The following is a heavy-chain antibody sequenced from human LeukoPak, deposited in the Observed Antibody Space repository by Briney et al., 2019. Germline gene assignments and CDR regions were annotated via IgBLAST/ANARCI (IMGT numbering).Heavy chain of an antibody. CDR3: ATDYYDSSGYAQLAGVDY. CDR2: IWYDGSNK. J-gene: IGHJ4*02. V-gene: IGHV3-33*08. Sequence: RSGGSLRLSCAASGFTVSSNYMSWVRQAPGKGLEWVAVIWYDGSNKYYADSVKGRFTISRDNSKNTLYLQMNSLRAEDTAVYYCATDYYDSSGYAQLAGVDYWGQGTLVTVSS. CDR1: GFTVSSNY. D-gene: IGHD3-22*01.